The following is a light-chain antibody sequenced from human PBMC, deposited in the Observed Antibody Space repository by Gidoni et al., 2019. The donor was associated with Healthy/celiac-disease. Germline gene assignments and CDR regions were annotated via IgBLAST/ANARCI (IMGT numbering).Light chain of an antibody. Sequence: QSVLTQPPSVSGAPGQRVTISCTVISSNIGAGYDVHWYQQRPGTAPKLLIYGNSNRPSGVPDRFSGSKSGTSASLAITGLQAEDEADYYCQSYDSSLSVVVFGGGTKLTVL. J-gene: IGLJ2*01. V-gene: IGLV1-40*01. CDR3: QSYDSSLSVVV. CDR2: GNS. CDR1: SSNIGAGYD.